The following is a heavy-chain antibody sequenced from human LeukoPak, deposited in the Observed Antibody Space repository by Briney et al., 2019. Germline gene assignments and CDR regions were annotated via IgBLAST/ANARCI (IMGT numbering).Heavy chain of an antibody. D-gene: IGHD3-3*01. Sequence: ASVKVSCKASGYTFTGYYMHWVRQAPGQGLEWMGWINPNSGGTNYAQKFQGRVTMTRETSISTAYMELSRLRSDDTAVYYCARGGNFWSGEGAFDIWGQGTMVTVSS. CDR2: INPNSGGT. CDR1: GYTFTGYY. V-gene: IGHV1-2*02. CDR3: ARGGNFWSGEGAFDI. J-gene: IGHJ3*02.